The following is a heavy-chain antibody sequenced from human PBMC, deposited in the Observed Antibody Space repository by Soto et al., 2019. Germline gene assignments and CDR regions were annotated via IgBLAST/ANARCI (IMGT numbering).Heavy chain of an antibody. V-gene: IGHV3-7*05. CDR3: ARDKDYYGSGSLGQYYYYYGMDV. D-gene: IGHD3-10*01. CDR2: IKQDGSEK. J-gene: IGHJ6*02. CDR1: GFTFSSYW. Sequence: EVQLVESGGGLVQPGGSLRLSCAASGFTFSSYWMSWVRQAPGKGLEWVANIKQDGSEKYYVDSVKGRFTISRDNAKNSLYLQMKSLRAEDTDVYYCARDKDYYGSGSLGQYYYYYGMDVWGQGTTVTVSS.